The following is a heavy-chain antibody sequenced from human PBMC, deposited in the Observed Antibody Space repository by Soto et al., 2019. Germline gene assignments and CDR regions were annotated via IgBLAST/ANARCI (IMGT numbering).Heavy chain of an antibody. V-gene: IGHV4-4*02. Sequence: QVQLQESGPGLVRPSGTESLTCAVSGLSISSGDWWSWVRQPPGKGLEWIGEIHHSGSTNYNPSLKSRVTMSVVPSKDLFSLTLTSVTGADTAFYYCARDQGSHPGDWGQGTLVSVSS. CDR3: ARDQGSHPGD. CDR1: GLSISSGDW. D-gene: IGHD6-13*01. CDR2: IHHSGST. J-gene: IGHJ4*02.